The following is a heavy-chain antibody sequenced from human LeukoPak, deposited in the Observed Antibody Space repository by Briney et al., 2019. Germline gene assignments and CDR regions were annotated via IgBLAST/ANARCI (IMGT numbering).Heavy chain of an antibody. Sequence: SETLSLTCTVSGYSISSGYHWGWIRQPPGKGLEWIGSIYHSGSTYYNPSLKSRVTISVDTSKNQFSLKLSSVTAADTAVYFCARGLAAAYDYNWLDPWGQGILVTVSS. J-gene: IGHJ5*02. V-gene: IGHV4-38-2*02. CDR1: GYSISSGYH. CDR3: ARGLAAAYDYNWLDP. CDR2: IYHSGST. D-gene: IGHD5-12*01.